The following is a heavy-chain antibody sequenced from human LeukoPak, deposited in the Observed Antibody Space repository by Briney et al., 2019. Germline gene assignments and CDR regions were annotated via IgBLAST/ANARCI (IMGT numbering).Heavy chain of an antibody. CDR1: GGSFSGYY. J-gene: IGHJ6*02. V-gene: IGHV4-34*09. CDR3: ARDHIVVVPAAMEDYYYGMDV. CDR2: IYYSGST. D-gene: IGHD2-2*01. Sequence: PSETLSLTCGVYGGSFSGYYWSWIRQPPGKGLEWIGYIYYSGSTYYNPSLKSRVTISVDTSKNQFSLKLSSVTAADTAVYYCARDHIVVVPAAMEDYYYGMDVWGQGTTVTVSS.